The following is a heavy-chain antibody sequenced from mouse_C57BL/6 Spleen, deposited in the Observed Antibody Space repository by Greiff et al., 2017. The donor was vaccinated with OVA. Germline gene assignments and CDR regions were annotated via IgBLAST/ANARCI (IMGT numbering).Heavy chain of an antibody. CDR1: GYTFTSYG. CDR2: IYPRSGNT. J-gene: IGHJ4*01. V-gene: IGHV1-81*01. CDR3: ARGGTLMVTTGYYYAMDY. Sequence: QVQLKESGAELARPGASVKLSCKASGYTFTSYGISWVKQRTGQGLEWIGEIYPRSGNTYYNEKFKGKATLTADESSSTAYRELRSLTAEDSAVYFCARGGTLMVTTGYYYAMDYGGQGTSVTVSS. D-gene: IGHD2-2*01.